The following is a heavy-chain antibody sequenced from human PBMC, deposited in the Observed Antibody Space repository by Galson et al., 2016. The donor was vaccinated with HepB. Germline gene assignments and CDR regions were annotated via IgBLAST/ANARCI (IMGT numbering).Heavy chain of an antibody. J-gene: IGHJ6*02. CDR3: ARDAYGMDV. CDR1: GYSFRNYA. Sequence: SVKVSCKASGYSFRNYAMNWVRQAPGQGLEWMGWINTNTGKPRYDQGFTGRFVFSLDTSVSTAFLQISSLKAEDTAVYYCARDAYGMDVWGQGTTVTVSS. V-gene: IGHV7-4-1*02. CDR2: INTNTGKP.